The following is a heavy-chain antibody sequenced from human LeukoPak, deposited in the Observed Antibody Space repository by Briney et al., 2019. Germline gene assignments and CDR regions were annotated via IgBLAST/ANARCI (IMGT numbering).Heavy chain of an antibody. Sequence: GSLRLSCAASGFTFSSYAMSWVRQAPGKGLEWVSAISGSGGSTYYADSVKGRFTISRDNAKNTLYLQMNSLRAEDTAVYYCARGIGNYYFDYWGQGTLVTVSS. J-gene: IGHJ4*02. CDR3: ARGIGNYYFDY. CDR1: GFTFSSYA. V-gene: IGHV3-23*01. CDR2: ISGSGGST. D-gene: IGHD3-16*01.